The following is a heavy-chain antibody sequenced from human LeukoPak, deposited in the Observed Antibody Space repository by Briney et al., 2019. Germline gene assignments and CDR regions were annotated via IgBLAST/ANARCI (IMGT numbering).Heavy chain of an antibody. D-gene: IGHD3-10*01. V-gene: IGHV4-39*01. CDR2: IYYTEST. J-gene: IGHJ6*02. CDR3: ARRRITVVREDYYNYPMDV. Sequence: KPSETLSLTCTVSAASISSSSYDWGWIRQPPGKGLEWTGSIYYTESTYYNPHLKSRVTISVDTSKNQFSLKLSSVTASDTAVYYCARRRITVVREDYYNYPMDVWGQGTTVTVSS. CDR1: AASISSSSYD.